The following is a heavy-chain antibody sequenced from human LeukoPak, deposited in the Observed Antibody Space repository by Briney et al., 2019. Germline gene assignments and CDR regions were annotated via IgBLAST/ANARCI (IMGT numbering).Heavy chain of an antibody. Sequence: SETLSLTCTVSGGSISSYYWSWIRQPPGKGLEWIGYIYYSGSTNYNPSLKSRVTISVDTSKNQFSLKLSSVTAADTVVYSSRRRDTRYYYYGMDVWGQGTTVTVSS. V-gene: IGHV4-59*01. CDR3: RRRDTRYYYYGMDV. D-gene: IGHD5-18*01. CDR1: GGSISSYY. CDR2: IYYSGST. J-gene: IGHJ6*02.